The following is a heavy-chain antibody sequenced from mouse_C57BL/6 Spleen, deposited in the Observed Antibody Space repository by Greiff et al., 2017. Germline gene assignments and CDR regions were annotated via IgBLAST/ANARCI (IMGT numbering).Heavy chain of an antibody. CDR3: ARREYDYDYAMDY. Sequence: EVQLQQSGPVLVKPGASVKMSCKASGYTFTDYYMNWVKQSHGKSLEWIGVINPYNGGTSYNQKFKGKATLTVDKSSSTAYMELNSLTSEDSAVYYCARREYDYDYAMDYWGQGTSVTVSS. J-gene: IGHJ4*01. D-gene: IGHD2-4*01. CDR1: GYTFTDYY. V-gene: IGHV1-19*01. CDR2: INPYNGGT.